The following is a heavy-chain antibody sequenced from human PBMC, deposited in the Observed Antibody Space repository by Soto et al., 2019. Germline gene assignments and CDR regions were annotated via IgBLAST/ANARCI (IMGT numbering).Heavy chain of an antibody. J-gene: IGHJ6*02. CDR1: GFTVSSNY. Sequence: PGGSLRLSCAASGFTVSSNYMSWVRQAPGKGLEWVSVIYSGGSTYYADSVKGRFTISRGNSKNTLYLQMNSLRAEDTAVYYCASDNSGSYHYYYYGMDVWGQGTTVTVSS. CDR3: ASDNSGSYHYYYYGMDV. V-gene: IGHV3-53*01. D-gene: IGHD1-26*01. CDR2: IYSGGST.